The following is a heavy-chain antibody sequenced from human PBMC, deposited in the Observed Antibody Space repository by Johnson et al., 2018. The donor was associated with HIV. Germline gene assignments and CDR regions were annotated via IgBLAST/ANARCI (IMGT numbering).Heavy chain of an antibody. CDR3: ARGAAFDI. V-gene: IGHV3-23*04. Sequence: MQLVESGGGLVQPGGSLRLSCGASAFTFSSNDMKWVRQAPGKGLEWVSPISGSDHSTYYAESVKGRFTISRDNFKNTLYLQMNSLKVEDTAVYYCARGAAFDIWGQGTMVIVSS. CDR2: ISGSDHST. CDR1: AFTFSSND. J-gene: IGHJ3*02.